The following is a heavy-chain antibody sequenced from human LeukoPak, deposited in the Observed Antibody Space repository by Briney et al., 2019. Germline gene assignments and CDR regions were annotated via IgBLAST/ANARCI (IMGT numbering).Heavy chain of an antibody. CDR1: GFTFSTYA. Sequence: GGSLRLSCAASGFTFSTYAMGWVRQAPGKGLEWVSDISGSGGSTYYADSVKGRFTVSRDNSKNTLYLQMNSLRAEDTAAYYCARAGYGEPHFDFWGQGTLVTVSS. V-gene: IGHV3-23*01. D-gene: IGHD4-17*01. CDR3: ARAGYGEPHFDF. J-gene: IGHJ4*02. CDR2: ISGSGGST.